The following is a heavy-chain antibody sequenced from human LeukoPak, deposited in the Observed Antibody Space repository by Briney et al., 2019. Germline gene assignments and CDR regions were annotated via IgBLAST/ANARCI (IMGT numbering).Heavy chain of an antibody. Sequence: GGSLRLSCAASGFTVSSNYMSWVRQAPGKGLEWVSVIYSGGSTYYADSVKGRFTISRDDSKNTLYLQMNSLRAEDAAVYYCARLRRSGWYYWGQGTLVTVSS. CDR1: GFTVSSNY. D-gene: IGHD6-19*01. CDR3: ARLRRSGWYY. J-gene: IGHJ4*02. CDR2: IYSGGST. V-gene: IGHV3-66*01.